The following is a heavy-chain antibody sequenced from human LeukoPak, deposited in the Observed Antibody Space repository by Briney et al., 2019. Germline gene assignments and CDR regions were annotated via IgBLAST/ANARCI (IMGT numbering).Heavy chain of an antibody. Sequence: GGSLRLSWAASGFTFSTYVMHWVRQAPGKGLEWVSFIWYDGGSKYYADSVKGRFTISRDNSKNTLYLQMSSLKAEDTAVYYCAKGSPYDFDYWGQGTLVTVSS. D-gene: IGHD2-21*01. J-gene: IGHJ4*02. CDR1: GFTFSTYV. CDR2: IWYDGGSK. V-gene: IGHV3-30*02. CDR3: AKGSPYDFDY.